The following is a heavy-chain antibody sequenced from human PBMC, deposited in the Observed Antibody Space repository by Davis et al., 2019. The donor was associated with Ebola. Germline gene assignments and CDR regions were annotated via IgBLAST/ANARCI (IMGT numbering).Heavy chain of an antibody. V-gene: IGHV3-7*01. CDR3: ARGPSTGNSFTY. Sequence: GGSLRLSCAASGFTFSGYWIHWIRQAPGKGLEWVANIKQDGSEKYYVDSVEGRFTISRDNAKNSLSLQMNSLRAEDTAVYYCARGPSTGNSFTYWGQGALVTVSS. D-gene: IGHD6-13*01. CDR2: IKQDGSEK. CDR1: GFTFSGYW. J-gene: IGHJ4*02.